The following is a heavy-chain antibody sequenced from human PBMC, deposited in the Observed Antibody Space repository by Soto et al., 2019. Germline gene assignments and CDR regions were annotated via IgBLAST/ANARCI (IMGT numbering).Heavy chain of an antibody. J-gene: IGHJ5*01. Sequence: PGGAPRLSCAAPGCPLCSYAMSWGRPAPGKGLEWVSVISGSDDSTYYADSVKGRFTISRDNSKNTLYLQMSSLRTEDTAVYYCVRWRSSGGSWYDCWGQGTLVTVSS. D-gene: IGHD2-15*01. CDR2: ISGSDDST. CDR3: VRWRSSGGSWYDC. V-gene: IGHV3-23*01. CDR1: GCPLCSYA.